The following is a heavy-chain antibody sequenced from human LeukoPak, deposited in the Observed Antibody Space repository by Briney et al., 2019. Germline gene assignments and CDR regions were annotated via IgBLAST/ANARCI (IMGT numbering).Heavy chain of an antibody. CDR1: GGSISSYY. CDR3: ARDRKTGTTRIPYYYGMDV. Sequence: SETLSLTCTVSGGSISSYYWSWIRQPPGKGLEWIGYIYYSGSTNYNPSLKSRVTISVDTSKNQFSLKLSSVTAADTAVYYCARDRKTGTTRIPYYYGMDVWGQGTTVTVSS. CDR2: IYYSGST. J-gene: IGHJ6*02. V-gene: IGHV4-59*01. D-gene: IGHD1-1*01.